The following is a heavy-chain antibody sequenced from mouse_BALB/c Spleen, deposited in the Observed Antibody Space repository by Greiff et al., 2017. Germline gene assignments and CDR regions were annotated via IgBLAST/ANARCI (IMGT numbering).Heavy chain of an antibody. CDR3: ARHYGYDGYFDV. D-gene: IGHD2-2*01. J-gene: IGHJ1*01. CDR1: GFAFSSYD. Sequence: EVNVVESGGGLVKPGGSLKLSCAASGFAFSSYDMSWVRQTPEKRLEWVAYISSGGGSTYYPDTVKGRFTISRDNAKNTLYLQMSSLKSEDTAMYYCARHYGYDGYFDVWGAGTTVTVSS. V-gene: IGHV5-12-1*01. CDR2: ISSGGGST.